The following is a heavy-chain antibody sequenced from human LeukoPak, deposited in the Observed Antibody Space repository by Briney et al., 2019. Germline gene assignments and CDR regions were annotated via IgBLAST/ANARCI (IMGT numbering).Heavy chain of an antibody. CDR3: AKDGKVGLYYFDY. D-gene: IGHD1-26*01. CDR1: GGSISSYY. CDR2: IYYSGTT. J-gene: IGHJ4*02. Sequence: SETLSLICTVSGGSISSYYWSWIRQPPGKGLEWIGYIYYSGTTNYNPSLKSRVTISLDTSKNQFSLKVNSVTTADTAVYYCAKDGKVGLYYFDYWGQGTLVTVSS. V-gene: IGHV4-59*01.